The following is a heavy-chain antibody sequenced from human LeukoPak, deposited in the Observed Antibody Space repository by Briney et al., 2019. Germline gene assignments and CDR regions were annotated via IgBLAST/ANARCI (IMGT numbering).Heavy chain of an antibody. D-gene: IGHD3-3*01. Sequence: GTSLRLSRVASRFTFSTYGMQWVRQAPGKGLERGAVISHEGNNKHYVDSVKGRFTISRDNYKNTLYLQMNTLRVKDTAVYICSRDWSIWGYGWYFDHWGQGTLVTVSS. CDR2: ISHEGNNK. CDR1: RFTFSTYG. V-gene: IGHV3-30*03. J-gene: IGHJ4*02. CDR3: SRDWSIWGYGWYFDH.